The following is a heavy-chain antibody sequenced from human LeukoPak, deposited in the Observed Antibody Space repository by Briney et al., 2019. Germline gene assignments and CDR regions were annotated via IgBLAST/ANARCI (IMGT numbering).Heavy chain of an antibody. CDR2: ISSDGSNK. Sequence: GRSLRLSCAASTFTFSSYAMHWVRQAPGKGLEWVTVISSDGSNKYYADSVKGRFTISRDNSKNTLDLQMNSLRAEDTAVYYCARDNSVEDTAWWFDPWGQGTLVTVSS. CDR1: TFTFSSYA. D-gene: IGHD4-23*01. J-gene: IGHJ5*02. CDR3: ARDNSVEDTAWWFDP. V-gene: IGHV3-30*04.